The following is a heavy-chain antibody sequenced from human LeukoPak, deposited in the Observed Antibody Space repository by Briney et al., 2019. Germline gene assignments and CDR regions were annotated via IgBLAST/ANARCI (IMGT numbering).Heavy chain of an antibody. Sequence: SVKVSCKASGGTFSSYAISWVRRAPGQGLEWMGGIIPIFGTANYAQKFQGRVTITADESTSTAYMELSSLRSEDTAVYYCARDRTGSGCMDVWGKGTTVTVSS. V-gene: IGHV1-69*01. D-gene: IGHD3-10*01. CDR3: ARDRTGSGCMDV. CDR1: GGTFSSYA. J-gene: IGHJ6*04. CDR2: IIPIFGTA.